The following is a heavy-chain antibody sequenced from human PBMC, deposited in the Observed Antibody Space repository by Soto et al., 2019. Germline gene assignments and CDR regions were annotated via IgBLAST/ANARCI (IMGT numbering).Heavy chain of an antibody. CDR3: ARWPQPRYTADPYAVDV. CDR2: IVPSLDTT. CDR1: GGTFSSSG. D-gene: IGHD3-16*02. V-gene: IGHV1-69*11. J-gene: IGHJ6*02. Sequence: SVKVSCKASGGTFSSSGFSWVRQAPGQGLEWMGMIVPSLDTTNYAQKFQARVTITAAEVTSTAYMELRSLRSEDTAVYYCARWPQPRYTADPYAVDVWGQGTRVTVSS.